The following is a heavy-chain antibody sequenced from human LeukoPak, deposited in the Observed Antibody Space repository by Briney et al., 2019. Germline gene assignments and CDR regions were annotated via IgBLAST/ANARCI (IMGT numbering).Heavy chain of an antibody. CDR1: GGSIRSDKW. Sequence: PETLSLTSTLSGGSIRSDKWCTWARQSPGKGLEWIGEIYYSGSTIYNPSLQSRVTTSVDKSKNQFSLELDSLTAADTAVYYCARFPGITSAGDHGLDVWGQGTTVAVSS. CDR2: IYYSGST. J-gene: IGHJ6*02. D-gene: IGHD3-10*01. V-gene: IGHV4-4*03. CDR3: ARFPGITSAGDHGLDV.